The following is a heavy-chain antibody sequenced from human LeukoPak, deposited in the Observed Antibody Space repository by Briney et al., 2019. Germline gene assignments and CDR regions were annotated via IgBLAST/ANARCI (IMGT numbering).Heavy chain of an antibody. CDR2: INLYGSTR. D-gene: IGHD3-10*01. V-gene: IGHV3-74*01. J-gene: IGHJ4*02. CDR1: GFTFSSYW. Sequence: PGGSLRLSCVVSGFTFSSYWMHWVRHAPGKGLVWASHINLYGSTRDYAESVKGRFIISRDNARNTLYLQMNSLRVEDTAVYYCARYSGFIDYWGQGTLVTVSS. CDR3: ARYSGFIDY.